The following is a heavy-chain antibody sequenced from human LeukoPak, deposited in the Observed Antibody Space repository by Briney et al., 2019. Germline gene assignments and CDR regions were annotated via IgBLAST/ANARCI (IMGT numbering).Heavy chain of an antibody. CDR1: GGSISSGSYY. Sequence: SETLSLTCTVSGGSISSGSYYWSWIRQPAGKGLEWIGRIYTSGSTNYNPSLKSRVTISVDTSKNQFSLKLSSVTAADTAVYYCAKGWYYNMDVWGKGTTVTISS. D-gene: IGHD5-24*01. V-gene: IGHV4-61*02. CDR2: IYTSGST. J-gene: IGHJ6*03. CDR3: AKGWYYNMDV.